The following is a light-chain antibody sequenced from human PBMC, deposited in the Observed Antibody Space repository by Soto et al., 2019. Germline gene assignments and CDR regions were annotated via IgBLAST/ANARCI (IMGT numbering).Light chain of an antibody. J-gene: IGLJ1*01. CDR3: ISYASINTYV. CDR2: DVT. V-gene: IGLV2-14*01. CDR1: SSDVGGYDY. Sequence: QSALTQPASVSGSPGQWITISCTGTSSDVGGYDYVSWYQQHPGKAPKLMIYDVTNRPSGVSNRFSGSKSGNTASLTISGLQAEDEADYYCISYASINTYVFGTGTKITVL.